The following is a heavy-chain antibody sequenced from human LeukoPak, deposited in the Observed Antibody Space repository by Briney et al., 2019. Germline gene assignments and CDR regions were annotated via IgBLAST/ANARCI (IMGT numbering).Heavy chain of an antibody. CDR1: GYTFNIYG. CDR3: GRALLGGSDIYTPFSY. Sequence: ASVKVSCKASGYTFNIYGIIWVRQAPGQGLEWVGWISTYNGNTNYAPNIQDRVTMTTDTSTSTAYMELRSLRSDDTAVYYCGRALLGGSDIYTPFSYWGQGTLVTVSS. CDR2: ISTYNGNT. J-gene: IGHJ4*02. D-gene: IGHD3-10*01. V-gene: IGHV1-18*01.